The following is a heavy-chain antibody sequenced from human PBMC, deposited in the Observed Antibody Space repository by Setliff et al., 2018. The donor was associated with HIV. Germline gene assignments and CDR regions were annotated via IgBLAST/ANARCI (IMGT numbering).Heavy chain of an antibody. CDR3: ARHSPSDY. CDR2: IYSSGST. J-gene: IGHJ4*02. Sequence: SETLSLTCFVSGVSISDHYWGWIRQPPGKGLEWIGYIYSSGSTNYNPSLKSRVTISVDTSKNQFSLKLSSVTAADTAVYYCARHSPSDYWGQGTLVTVSS. V-gene: IGHV4-4*09. CDR1: GVSISDHY.